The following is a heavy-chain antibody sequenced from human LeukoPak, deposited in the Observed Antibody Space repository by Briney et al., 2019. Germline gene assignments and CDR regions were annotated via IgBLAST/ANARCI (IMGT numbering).Heavy chain of an antibody. J-gene: IGHJ3*02. Sequence: PSETLSLTCTVSGGSISSYYWSWIRQSPGKGLECIGYIHYTGSTNYNPSLKSRVTISVETSKNQFSLKLKSVTAADTAVYYCARYSYGDDAFDIWGQGTMVTVSS. V-gene: IGHV4-59*01. CDR3: ARYSYGDDAFDI. CDR1: GGSISSYY. D-gene: IGHD5-18*01. CDR2: IHYTGST.